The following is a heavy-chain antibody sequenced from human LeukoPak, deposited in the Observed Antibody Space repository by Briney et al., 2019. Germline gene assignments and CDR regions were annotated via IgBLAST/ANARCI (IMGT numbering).Heavy chain of an antibody. J-gene: IGHJ4*02. V-gene: IGHV5-51*01. Sequence: GESLKISCKGSGYSFTSYWIGWVRQMPGKGLEWMGIIYPGDSDTRYSPPFQGQVTISADKSISTAYLQWSSLKASDTAMYYCARIPMVRGVIIGGDYWGQGTLVTVSS. CDR1: GYSFTSYW. D-gene: IGHD3-10*01. CDR3: ARIPMVRGVIIGGDY. CDR2: IYPGDSDT.